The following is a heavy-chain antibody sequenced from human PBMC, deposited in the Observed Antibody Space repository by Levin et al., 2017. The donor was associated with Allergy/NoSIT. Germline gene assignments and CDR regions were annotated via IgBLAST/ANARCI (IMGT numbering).Heavy chain of an antibody. V-gene: IGHV4-39*01. CDR2: INYSGTT. J-gene: IGHJ4*02. CDR3: ARHASRHYYNPQNY. D-gene: IGHD3-10*01. Sequence: PSETLSLTCTVSDDSISSSNYYWGWVRQPPGKGLEWIGSINYSGTTHYNPSLQSRVTISVDASKNEFSLRLSSVTAADTAVYYCARHASRHYYNPQNYWGRGTLVSVSS. CDR1: DDSISSSNYY.